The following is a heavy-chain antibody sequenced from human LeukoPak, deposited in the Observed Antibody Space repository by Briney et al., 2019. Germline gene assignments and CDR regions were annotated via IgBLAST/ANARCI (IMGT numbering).Heavy chain of an antibody. CDR2: IKSKTDGGTT. CDR1: GFTFSNAW. Sequence: PGGSLRLSCAASGFTFSNAWMNWVRQAPGKGLEWVGRIKSKTDGGTTDYAAPVKGRFTISRDDSKNTLYLQMNSLKTEDTAVYYCTHRGVREGYNSKRFYFDYWGQGTLVTVSS. CDR3: THRGVREGYNSKRFYFDY. V-gene: IGHV3-15*07. J-gene: IGHJ4*02. D-gene: IGHD5-24*01.